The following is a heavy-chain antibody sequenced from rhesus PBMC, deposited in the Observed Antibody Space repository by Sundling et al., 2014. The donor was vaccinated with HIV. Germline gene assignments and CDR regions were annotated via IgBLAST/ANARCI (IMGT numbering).Heavy chain of an antibody. CDR2: INPKTGGT. V-gene: IGHV1-138*01. Sequence: QVQLVQSGAEVKKPGSSVKVSCKASGYTFTDYYMHWVRQAPGQGLEWMGEINPKTGGTNYAQKFQGRVTMTRDTSTSTAYMELSSLRSEDTAVYYCASPYCTSTTCHFDYWGQGVLVTVSS. D-gene: IGHD2-2*01. CDR3: ASPYCTSTTCHFDY. J-gene: IGHJ4*01. CDR1: GYTFTDYY.